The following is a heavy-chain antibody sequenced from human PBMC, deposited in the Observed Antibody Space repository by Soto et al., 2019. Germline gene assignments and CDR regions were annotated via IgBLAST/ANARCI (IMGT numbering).Heavy chain of an antibody. CDR3: ARGPGYSYGLSRAAFDI. J-gene: IGHJ3*02. Sequence: GSLRLSCAASGFTVSSNYMSWVRQAPGRGLEWVSVIYSGGSTYYADSVKGRFTISRDNSKNTLYLQMNSLRAEDTAVYYCARGPGYSYGLSRAAFDIWGQGTMVTVS. D-gene: IGHD5-18*01. CDR1: GFTVSSNY. V-gene: IGHV3-66*01. CDR2: IYSGGST.